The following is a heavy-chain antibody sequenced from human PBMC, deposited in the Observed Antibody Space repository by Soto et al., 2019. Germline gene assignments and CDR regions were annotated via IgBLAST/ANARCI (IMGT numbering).Heavy chain of an antibody. J-gene: IGHJ4*01. Sequence: QITLRESGPTRVKPTQTLTLTCTFSGFSLTTRPVGVAWIRQPPGKALEWLAVIYWDDDKRYSPSLKSRLTIAKNTSKGQVVLTMAYMDTVDTATYFCAHRGEIKGNWDQGYLDHGGHGPLVTVSS. V-gene: IGHV2-5*02. CDR2: IYWDDDK. CDR3: AHRGEIKGNWDQGYLDH. D-gene: IGHD1-26*01. CDR1: GFSLTTRPVG.